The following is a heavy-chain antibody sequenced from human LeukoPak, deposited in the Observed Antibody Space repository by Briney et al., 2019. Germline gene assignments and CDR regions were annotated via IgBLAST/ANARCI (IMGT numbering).Heavy chain of an antibody. V-gene: IGHV3-21*01. Sequence: PGGSLRLSCAASGFTFSSYSMNWVRQAPGKGLEWVSSISSSSSYIYYADSVKGRFTISRDNAKNSLYLQMNSLRAEDTAVYYCARGRAAMALNTPIDYWGQGTLVTVSS. CDR2: ISSSSSYI. D-gene: IGHD5-18*01. CDR3: ARGRAAMALNTPIDY. CDR1: GFTFSSYS. J-gene: IGHJ4*02.